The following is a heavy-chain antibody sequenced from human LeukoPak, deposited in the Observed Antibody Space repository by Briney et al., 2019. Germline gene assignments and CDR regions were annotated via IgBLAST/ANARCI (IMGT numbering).Heavy chain of an antibody. Sequence: GGSLRLSCAASGFTFSSYSMNWVRQAPGKGLEWVSYISSSSSTIYYADSVKGRFTISRDNAKNSLYLQMNSLRAEDTAVYYCARDDAPPRWTMIVPFDYWGQGTLVTVSS. D-gene: IGHD3-22*01. CDR2: ISSSSSTI. CDR3: ARDDAPPRWTMIVPFDY. J-gene: IGHJ4*02. CDR1: GFTFSSYS. V-gene: IGHV3-48*01.